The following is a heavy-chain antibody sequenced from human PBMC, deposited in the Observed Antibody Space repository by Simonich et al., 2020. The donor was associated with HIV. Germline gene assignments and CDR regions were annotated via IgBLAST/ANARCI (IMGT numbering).Heavy chain of an antibody. CDR1: GGSFSGYY. Sequence: QVQLQQWGAGLLKPSETLSLTCAVYGGSFSGYYWSWIRQPPGKGLEWVGEINHTRSTNYKQSLKSRVTIAVDTSKNQFSLKLNSVTAADTTVYYCARRTTAYFSFWGGFYFDYWGQGTLVTVSS. J-gene: IGHJ4*02. D-gene: IGHD3-3*01. CDR3: ARRTTAYFSFWGGFYFDY. V-gene: IGHV4-34*01. CDR2: INHTRST.